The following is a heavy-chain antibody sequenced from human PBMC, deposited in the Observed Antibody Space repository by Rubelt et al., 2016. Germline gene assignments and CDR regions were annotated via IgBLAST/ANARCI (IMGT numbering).Heavy chain of an antibody. D-gene: IGHD3-22*01. J-gene: IGHJ3*02. CDR1: GFTFSSYG. Sequence: AASGFTFSSYGMHWVRQAPGKGLEWVAVIWYDGSNKYYADSVKGRFTISRDNSKNTLYLQMNSLRAEDTAVYYCAKEGDYDIVGDAFDIWGQGTMVTVSS. CDR2: IWYDGSNK. V-gene: IGHV3-33*06. CDR3: AKEGDYDIVGDAFDI.